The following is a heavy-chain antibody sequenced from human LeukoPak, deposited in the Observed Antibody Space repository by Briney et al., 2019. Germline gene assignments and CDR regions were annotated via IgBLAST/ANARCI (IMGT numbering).Heavy chain of an antibody. J-gene: IGHJ4*02. CDR2: ISYDGSNK. Sequence: PGGSLRLSCAASGFTFSRFAMHWVRQAPGKGLEWVALISYDGSNKYYADSVKGRFTISRDNSKNTLYLQMNSLRVEDTAVYYCARDLFYGSGSPYFDYWGQGTLVTVSS. D-gene: IGHD3-10*01. V-gene: IGHV3-30-3*01. CDR1: GFTFSRFA. CDR3: ARDLFYGSGSPYFDY.